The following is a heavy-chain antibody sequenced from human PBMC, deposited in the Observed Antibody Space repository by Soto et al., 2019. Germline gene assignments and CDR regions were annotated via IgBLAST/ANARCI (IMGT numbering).Heavy chain of an antibody. V-gene: IGHV3-48*02. CDR3: ARLSVRYCSGGSCSQLDY. J-gene: IGHJ4*02. Sequence: EVQLVESGGGLVQPGGSLRLSCAASGFTFNSYSMPWVRQAPGKGLDWLSFISSTSGTIYYADSVKGRFTISRDNAKNSLYLQMNSLRDEDTAVYYCARLSVRYCSGGSCSQLDYWGQGTLVTVSS. CDR2: ISSTSGTI. D-gene: IGHD2-15*01. CDR1: GFTFNSYS.